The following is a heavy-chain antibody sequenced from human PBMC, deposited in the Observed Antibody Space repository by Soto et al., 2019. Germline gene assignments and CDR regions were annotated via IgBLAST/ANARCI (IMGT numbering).Heavy chain of an antibody. Sequence: PGGSLRLSCAASGFTFSSYGMTWVRQAPGKGLEWVSFSSATGAGTYYADSVKGRFTISRDNSKNTLYLQMTSLRAEDTAVYYCAKSKMATMIDYWGQGTLVTVSS. D-gene: IGHD5-12*01. CDR1: GFTFSSYG. J-gene: IGHJ4*02. CDR2: SSATGAGT. CDR3: AKSKMATMIDY. V-gene: IGHV3-23*01.